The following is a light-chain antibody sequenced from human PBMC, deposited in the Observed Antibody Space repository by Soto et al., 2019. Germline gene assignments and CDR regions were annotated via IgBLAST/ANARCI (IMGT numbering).Light chain of an antibody. CDR1: QTISNW. Sequence: DIQMTQSPSTLSASVGDRVTITRRASQTISNWLAWYQQKPGKAPKVLIYDDSTVDGGVPSRFSGRRSGTDFTLTISSLQPSDSATYYCRHYMTGPRSFGGGTRWIS. CDR2: DDS. V-gene: IGKV1-5*01. J-gene: IGKJ4*01. CDR3: RHYMTGPRS.